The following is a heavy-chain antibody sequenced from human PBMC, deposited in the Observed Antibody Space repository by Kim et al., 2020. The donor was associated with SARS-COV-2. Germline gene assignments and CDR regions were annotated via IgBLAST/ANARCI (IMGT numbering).Heavy chain of an antibody. D-gene: IGHD1-26*01. Sequence: GGSLRLSCAASGFTFSSYAMHWVRQAPGKGLEWVAVISYDGSNKYYADSVKGRFTISRDNSKNTLYLQMNSLRAEDTAVYYCASGSGSYYYFDYWGKGT. CDR1: GFTFSSYA. V-gene: IGHV3-30-3*01. J-gene: IGHJ4*02. CDR2: ISYDGSNK. CDR3: ASGSGSYYYFDY.